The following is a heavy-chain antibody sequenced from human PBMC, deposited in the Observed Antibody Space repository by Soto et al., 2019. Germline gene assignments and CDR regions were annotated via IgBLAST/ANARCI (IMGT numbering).Heavy chain of an antibody. V-gene: IGHV4-34*01. CDR1: GGSFSGYY. D-gene: IGHD6-6*01. CDR2: INHSGST. CDR3: ARGRRNSRSGWFDP. J-gene: IGHJ5*02. Sequence: QVQLQQWGAGLLKPSETLSLTCAVYGGSFSGYYWSWIRQPSGKGLEWIGEINHSGSTNYNPSLKSRVTISVDTSKNQFSLKLSSVTAADTAVYYCARGRRNSRSGWFDPWGQGTLVTVSS.